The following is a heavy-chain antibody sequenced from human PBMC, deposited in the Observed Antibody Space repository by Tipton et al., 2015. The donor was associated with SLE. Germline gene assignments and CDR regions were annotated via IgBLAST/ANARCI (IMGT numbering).Heavy chain of an antibody. Sequence: TLSLTCTVSGGSISSYYWSWIRQPPGKGLEWIGYIYYSGSTNYSPSLKSRVTISVDTSKNQFSLKLSSVTAADTAVYYCARGSSSWDFDYWGQGTLVTVSS. D-gene: IGHD6-13*01. CDR2: IYYSGST. CDR3: ARGSSSWDFDY. V-gene: IGHV4-59*01. CDR1: GGSISSYY. J-gene: IGHJ4*02.